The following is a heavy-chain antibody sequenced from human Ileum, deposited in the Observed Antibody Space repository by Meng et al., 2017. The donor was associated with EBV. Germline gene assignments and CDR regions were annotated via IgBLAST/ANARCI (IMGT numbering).Heavy chain of an antibody. D-gene: IGHD3-22*01. CDR1: GYSISSTIW. CDR2: IYYSGST. V-gene: IGHV4-28*01. Sequence: QVQVQESGPGLVKPSDTLSLACAVSGYSISSTIWWGWIRQTPGKGLEWIGYIYYSGSTSYNPSLKSRVTMSVDTSKNQFSLNLNSVTAVDTAVYYCARNVPGTSAYYDWGQGTLVTVSS. J-gene: IGHJ4*02. CDR3: ARNVPGTSAYYD.